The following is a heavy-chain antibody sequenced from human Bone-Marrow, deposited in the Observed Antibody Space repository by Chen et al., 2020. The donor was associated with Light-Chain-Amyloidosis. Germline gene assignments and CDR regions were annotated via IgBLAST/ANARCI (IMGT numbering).Heavy chain of an antibody. CDR3: ARRRDGYNFDY. V-gene: IGHV5-51*01. CDR2: IYPDDSDA. D-gene: IGHD2-21*01. J-gene: IGHJ4*02. Sequence: GSGYTFPNYWIGWVRQMPGKGLEWMGVIYPDDSDARYSPSFEGXXXXXXXXSXXXXXXXXXXXXXXDTAMYYCARRRDGYNFDYWGQGTLVTVSS. CDR1: GYTFPNYW.